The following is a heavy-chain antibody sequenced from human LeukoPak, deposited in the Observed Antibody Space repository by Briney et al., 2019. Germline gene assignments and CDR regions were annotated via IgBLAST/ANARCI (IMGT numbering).Heavy chain of an antibody. D-gene: IGHD5-12*01. V-gene: IGHV4-59*01. J-gene: IGHJ5*02. CDR2: IHYSGNT. CDR1: GDSISTYY. CDR3: ARGVGYAEWFDP. Sequence: SETLSLTCSVSGDSISTYYWTWLRQPPGKGLEWIGYIHYSGNTNYNPSLKGRITISLHTSENQFSLKLRSITAADTAVYYCARGVGYAEWFDPWGQGTLVTVSS.